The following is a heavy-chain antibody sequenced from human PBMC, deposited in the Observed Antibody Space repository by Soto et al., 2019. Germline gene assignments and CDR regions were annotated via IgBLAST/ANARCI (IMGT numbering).Heavy chain of an antibody. CDR2: IIPIFCTA. CDR3: ARAPQLDRHFFDY. J-gene: IGHJ4*02. V-gene: IGHV1-69*01. D-gene: IGHD6-13*01. Sequence: QVQLVQSGAEVKKPGSSVKVSCKASGGTFSSYAISWVRQAPGQGLEWMGGIIPIFCTANYEQKFQGRVTITADESTSTDYMELSSLRSEDTAVYYCARAPQLDRHFFDYWGQGCLGNASS. CDR1: GGTFSSYA.